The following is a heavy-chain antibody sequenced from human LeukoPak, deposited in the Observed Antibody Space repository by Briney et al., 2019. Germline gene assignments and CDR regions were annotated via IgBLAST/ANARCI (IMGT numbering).Heavy chain of an antibody. CDR2: IRSEGSNK. V-gene: IGHV3-30*02. J-gene: IGHJ4*02. D-gene: IGHD1-26*01. CDR1: GFTFSYYA. CDR3: AKDTCSGRYVLWYYFDY. Sequence: GGSLRLSCAASGFTFSYYAMHWVRQAPGKGLEWVAFIRSEGSNKYYADSVKGRFTVSRDNSKNTLYLQMNSLRTEDTAVYYCAKDTCSGRYVLWYYFDYWGQGTLVTVSS.